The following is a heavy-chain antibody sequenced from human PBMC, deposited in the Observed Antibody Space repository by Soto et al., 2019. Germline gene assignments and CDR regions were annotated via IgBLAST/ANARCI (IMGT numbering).Heavy chain of an antibody. J-gene: IGHJ4*02. Sequence: QVQLVESGGGVVQPGRSLRLSCAASGFTFSSYGMHWVRQAPGKGLEWVAVIWYDGSNKYYADSVKGRFTISRDNSKNTLYLPMNSLRAEDTAVYYCARGPRDRAMPYYFDYWGQGTLVTVSS. D-gene: IGHD5-18*01. CDR2: IWYDGSNK. CDR1: GFTFSSYG. CDR3: ARGPRDRAMPYYFDY. V-gene: IGHV3-33*01.